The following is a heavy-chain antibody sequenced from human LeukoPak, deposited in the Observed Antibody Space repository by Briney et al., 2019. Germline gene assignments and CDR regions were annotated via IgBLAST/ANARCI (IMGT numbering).Heavy chain of an antibody. CDR1: GGSISSGGYS. Sequence: SETLSLTCAVSGGSISSGGYSWSWIRQPPGKGLEWIGYIYHSGSTYYNPSLKSRVTISVDRSKNQFSLKLSSVTAADTAVYYCARGSFGMAVWSQGTTVTVSS. CDR2: IYHSGST. V-gene: IGHV4-30-2*01. CDR3: ARGSFGMAV. J-gene: IGHJ6*02.